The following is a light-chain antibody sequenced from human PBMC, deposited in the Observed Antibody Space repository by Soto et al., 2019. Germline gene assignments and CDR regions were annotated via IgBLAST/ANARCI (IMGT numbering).Light chain of an antibody. J-gene: IGKJ5*01. V-gene: IGKV3-11*01. CDR2: DAS. CDR1: QSVSSY. CDR3: QQHDILPIT. Sequence: EIVLTQSPATLSLSPVERATLSGMASQSVSSYLLWYQQKPGQAPRLLIYDASNRASGTPDRFSGAGSGTDFTLTISRLEPEDFALYYCQQHDILPITFGQGTRLEI.